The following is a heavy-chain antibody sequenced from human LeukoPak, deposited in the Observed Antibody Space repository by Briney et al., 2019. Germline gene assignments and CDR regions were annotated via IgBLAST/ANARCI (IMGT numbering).Heavy chain of an antibody. J-gene: IGHJ3*02. CDR3: ARGGSPPEALGDTFDI. CDR2: IKSDGRSGA. D-gene: IGHD1-26*01. Sequence: PGGSLRLSCAASGFTFSNYWMHWVRQVPGKGLVWVSRIKSDGRSGATYADPVKGRFTISRDNAKNTLYLQMSSLRADDTAVYYCARGGSPPEALGDTFDIWGQGTMITVSS. V-gene: IGHV3-74*01. CDR1: GFTFSNYW.